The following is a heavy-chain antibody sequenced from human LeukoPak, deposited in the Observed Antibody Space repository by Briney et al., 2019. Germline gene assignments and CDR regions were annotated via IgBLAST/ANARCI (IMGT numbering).Heavy chain of an antibody. CDR2: INTNTRNP. J-gene: IGHJ4*02. CDR3: ARTRLAAAGSFSH. D-gene: IGHD6-13*01. V-gene: IGHV7-4-1*02. Sequence: ASVKVSCKASGYTFTDYYIHWVRQAPGQGLEWMGWINTNTRNPTYAQGFTGRFVFSLDTSVSTAYLQISSLKAEDTAVYYCARTRLAAAGSFSHWGQGTLVTVSS. CDR1: GYTFTDYY.